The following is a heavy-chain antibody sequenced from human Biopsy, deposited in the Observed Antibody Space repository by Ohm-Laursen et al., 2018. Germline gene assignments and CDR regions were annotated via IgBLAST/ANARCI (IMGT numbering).Heavy chain of an antibody. D-gene: IGHD3-22*01. V-gene: IGHV4-39*01. CDR3: ARDYDTSGYYYVS. CDR2: IFYRGST. Sequence: PSETLSLTCTVSGGSISNNNYYWGWIRQPPGKGLEWIGSIFYRGSTHYKPTIKSRENISVDTSKNQFSLKLNSVTAADTAVYYCARDYDTSGYYYVSWGQGTLVTVSS. CDR1: GGSISNNNYY. J-gene: IGHJ5*02.